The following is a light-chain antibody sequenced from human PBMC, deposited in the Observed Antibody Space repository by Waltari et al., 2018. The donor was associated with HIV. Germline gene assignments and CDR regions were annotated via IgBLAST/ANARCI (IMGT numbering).Light chain of an antibody. CDR3: AAWDDSLNGWV. J-gene: IGLJ3*02. Sequence: QSVLTQPPSASGTPGQRVTISCSGSSSNVGSNYVFWYQQLPGTAPKLLIFRNDQRPSGVPDLFSGSKSGTSAALAISGLRSEDEADYYCAAWDDSLNGWVFGGGTKLTVL. CDR1: SSNVGSNY. V-gene: IGLV1-47*01. CDR2: RND.